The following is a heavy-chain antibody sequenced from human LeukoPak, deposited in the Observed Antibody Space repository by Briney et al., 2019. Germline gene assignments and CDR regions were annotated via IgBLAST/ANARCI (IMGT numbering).Heavy chain of an antibody. Sequence: ASVKVSCKASGYTFTSYDINWVRQATGQGLEWMGWMNPNSGNTGYAQKFQGRVTITRNTSISTAYMELSSLRSEDTAVYYCARVWPNSREYYFWGQGTLVTVSS. D-gene: IGHD4-23*01. CDR1: GYTFTSYD. CDR3: ARVWPNSREYYF. CDR2: MNPNSGNT. V-gene: IGHV1-8*01. J-gene: IGHJ4*02.